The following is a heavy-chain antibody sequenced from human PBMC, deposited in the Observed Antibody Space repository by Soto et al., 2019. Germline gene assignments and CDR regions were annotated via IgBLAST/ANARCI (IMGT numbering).Heavy chain of an antibody. V-gene: IGHV4-34*01. J-gene: IGHJ4*02. CDR3: ARGYYDILTGYPF. CDR2: INHSGST. D-gene: IGHD3-9*01. CDR1: GGSFSGYY. Sequence: SETLSLTCAVYGGSFSGYYWSWIRQPPGKGLEWIGEINHSGSTNYNPSLKSRVTISVDTSKNQFSLKLSSVTAADTAVYYCARGYYDILTGYPFWGQGTLGTVSS.